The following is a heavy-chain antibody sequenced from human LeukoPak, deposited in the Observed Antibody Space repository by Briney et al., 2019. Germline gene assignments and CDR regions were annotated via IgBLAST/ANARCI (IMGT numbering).Heavy chain of an antibody. Sequence: SETLSLTCAVYGGSFSGYYWSWIRQPPGKGLEWIGEINHSGSTNYNPSLKSRVTISVDTSKSQFSLKLSSVTAADTAVYYCARGPDIVVVPAAQGENFDYWGQGTLVTVSS. CDR2: INHSGST. V-gene: IGHV4-34*01. J-gene: IGHJ4*02. CDR3: ARGPDIVVVPAAQGENFDY. D-gene: IGHD2-2*01. CDR1: GGSFSGYY.